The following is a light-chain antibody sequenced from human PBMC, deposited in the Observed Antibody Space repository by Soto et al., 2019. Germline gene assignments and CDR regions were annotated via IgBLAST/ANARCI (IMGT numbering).Light chain of an antibody. CDR1: SGSIASNY. Sequence: NFMLTQPHSVSESPGKTVTISYTRSSGSIASNYVQWYQQRPGSAPTTVIYEDNQRPSGVPDRFSGSIDSSSNSASLTISGLKTEDEADYYCQSYDSSIVVFGGGTKLTFL. V-gene: IGLV6-57*04. CDR2: EDN. J-gene: IGLJ2*01. CDR3: QSYDSSIVV.